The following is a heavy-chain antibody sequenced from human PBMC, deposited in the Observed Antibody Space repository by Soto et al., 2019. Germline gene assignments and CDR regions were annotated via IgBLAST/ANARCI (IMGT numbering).Heavy chain of an antibody. CDR3: ARVSGYSSGWYWAFFDY. D-gene: IGHD6-19*01. V-gene: IGHV4-31*03. Sequence: SETLSLTCTVSGGSISSGGYYWSWIRQHPGKGLEWIGYIYYSGSTYYNPSLKSRVTISVDTSKNQFSLKLSSVAAADTAVYYCARVSGYSSGWYWAFFDYWGQGTLVTVSS. CDR2: IYYSGST. J-gene: IGHJ4*02. CDR1: GGSISSGGYY.